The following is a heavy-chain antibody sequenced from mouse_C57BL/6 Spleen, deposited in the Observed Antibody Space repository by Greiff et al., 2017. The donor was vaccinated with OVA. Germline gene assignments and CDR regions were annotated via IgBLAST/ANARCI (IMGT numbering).Heavy chain of an antibody. J-gene: IGHJ1*03. V-gene: IGHV1-50*01. CDR3: ARSSYWCFDV. CDR1: GYTFTSYW. CDR2: IDPSDSYT. Sequence: QVQLQQPGAELVKPGASVKLSCKASGYTFTSYWMQWVKQRPGQGLEWIGAIDPSDSYTNYNQKFKGKATLTVDTSTSTAYMQLSSLTSEDSAVYYCARSSYWCFDVWGTGTTVTVSS.